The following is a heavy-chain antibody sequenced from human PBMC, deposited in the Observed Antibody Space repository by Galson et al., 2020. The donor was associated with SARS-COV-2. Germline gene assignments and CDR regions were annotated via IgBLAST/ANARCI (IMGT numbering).Heavy chain of an antibody. D-gene: IGHD2-2*02. J-gene: IGHJ6*02. CDR1: GYTFTSYD. CDR2: MNPNSGNT. CDR3: ARDTFEDYYYYGMAV. V-gene: IGHV1-8*01. Sequence: ASVKVSCKASGYTFTSYDINWVRQATGQGLEWMGWMNPNSGNTGYAQKFQGRVTMTRNTSISTAYMELSSLRSEDTAVYYCARDTFEDYYYYGMAVWGQGTTVTVSS.